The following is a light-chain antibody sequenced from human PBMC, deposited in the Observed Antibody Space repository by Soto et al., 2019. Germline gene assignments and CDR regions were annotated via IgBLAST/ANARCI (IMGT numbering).Light chain of an antibody. V-gene: IGKV1-5*03. CDR3: QQYHTYWWT. CDR1: QSINNW. CDR2: KAS. J-gene: IGKJ5*01. Sequence: DIQVTQSPSTLSASVGDRVTITCRASQSINNWLAWYQQKPGKAPKLLIYKASSLESEVPSRFSGSGSETEFTLTINSLQPDDSATYYCQQYHTYWWTFGQGTRLEVK.